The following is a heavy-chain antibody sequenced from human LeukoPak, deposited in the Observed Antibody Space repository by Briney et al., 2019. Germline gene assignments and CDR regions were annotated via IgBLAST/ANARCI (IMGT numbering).Heavy chain of an antibody. V-gene: IGHV4-39*07. J-gene: IGHJ4*02. CDR2: IYSTGNT. Sequence: SETLSLTCTVSGDFIRSGHYYWGWIRQSPGKGLEWMGSIYSTGNTHYNPSLESRLIISVDTSKNSFSLKLSSVTAVDTAVYFCARDLWSTAAGIFDFWGQGALVTVSS. D-gene: IGHD6-25*01. CDR3: ARDLWSTAAGIFDF. CDR1: GDFIRSGHYY.